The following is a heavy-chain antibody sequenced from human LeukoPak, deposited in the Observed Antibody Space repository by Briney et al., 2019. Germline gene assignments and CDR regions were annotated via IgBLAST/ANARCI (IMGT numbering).Heavy chain of an antibody. CDR3: AKDGRGYNPVTC. Sequence: TGGSLRLSCAASGFTFDSYAMSWVRQAPGKGLEWVSAISGSGGSTYYADSVKGRFTISRDNSKNTLFLQMNSLRAEDTAIYYCAKDGRGYNPVTCWGRGTLVTVSS. CDR2: ISGSGGST. J-gene: IGHJ4*02. V-gene: IGHV3-23*01. D-gene: IGHD5-24*01. CDR1: GFTFDSYA.